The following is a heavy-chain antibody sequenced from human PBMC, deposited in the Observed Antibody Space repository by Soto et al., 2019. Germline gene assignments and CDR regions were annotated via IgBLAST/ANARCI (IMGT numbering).Heavy chain of an antibody. J-gene: IGHJ6*02. V-gene: IGHV3-15*07. D-gene: IGHD6-19*01. CDR2: IKSKTDGGTT. CDR1: GFTFSNAW. CDR3: TTDLSVAGMGGYYYGMDV. Sequence: GGSLRLSCAASGFTFSNAWMNWVRQAPGKGLEWVGRIKSKTDGGTTDYAAPVKGRFTISRDDSKNTLYLQMNSLKTEDTAVYYCTTDLSVAGMGGYYYGMDVWGQGTTVTVSS.